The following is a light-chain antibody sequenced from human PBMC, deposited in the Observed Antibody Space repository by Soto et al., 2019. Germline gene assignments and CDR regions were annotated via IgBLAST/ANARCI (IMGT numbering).Light chain of an antibody. CDR3: QQYNSWPPIT. Sequence: ESVLTHSPGTLSLSPVERVILSFSSSQNVRTNYLAWYQQKPGQAPRLLIYDASKRASGFPARFSGSGSGTEFTLTISSLQSEDFAIYYCQQYNSWPPITFGQGTRLEIK. V-gene: IGKV3D-15*01. CDR1: QNVRTN. J-gene: IGKJ5*01. CDR2: DAS.